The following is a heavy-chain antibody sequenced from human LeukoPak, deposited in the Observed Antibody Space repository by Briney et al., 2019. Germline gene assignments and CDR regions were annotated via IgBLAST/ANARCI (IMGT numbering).Heavy chain of an antibody. CDR3: ARGRVVRGVIKNSHDY. D-gene: IGHD3-10*01. V-gene: IGHV4-34*01. J-gene: IGHJ4*02. CDR1: NGSISSYY. Sequence: PSETLSLTCTVSNGSISSYYWSWIRQPPGKGLEWIGEINHSGSTNYNPSLKSRVTISVDTSKNQFSLKLSSVTAADTAVYYCARGRVVRGVIKNSHDYWGQGTLVTVSS. CDR2: INHSGST.